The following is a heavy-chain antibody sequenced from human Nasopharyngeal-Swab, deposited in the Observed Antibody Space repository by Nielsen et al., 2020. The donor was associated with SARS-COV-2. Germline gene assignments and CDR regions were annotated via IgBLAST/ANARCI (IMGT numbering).Heavy chain of an antibody. CDR3: ARLLKWDPDAFDI. Sequence: GGSLRLSCKGSGYSFTSYWIGWVRQMPGKGLEWMGIIYPGDSDTRYSPSFQGQVTISADKSISTAYLQWSSLKASDTAMYYCARLLKWDPDAFDIWGRGTMVTVSS. CDR1: GYSFTSYW. CDR2: IYPGDSDT. V-gene: IGHV5-51*01. J-gene: IGHJ3*02. D-gene: IGHD1-26*01.